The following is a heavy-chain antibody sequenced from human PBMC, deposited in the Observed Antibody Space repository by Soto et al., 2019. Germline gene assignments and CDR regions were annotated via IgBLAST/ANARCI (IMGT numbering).Heavy chain of an antibody. V-gene: IGHV1-69*13. D-gene: IGHD2-2*01. CDR3: AGVPAANPYYYYYGMDV. J-gene: IGHJ6*02. CDR2: IIPIFGTA. CDR1: GGTISSYA. Sequence: XVKVSCKASGGTISSYAIRWVRQAPGQWLEWMGGIIPIFGTANYAQKFQGRVTITADESTSTAYMELSSLRSEDTAVYYCAGVPAANPYYYYYGMDVWGQGTTVTVSS.